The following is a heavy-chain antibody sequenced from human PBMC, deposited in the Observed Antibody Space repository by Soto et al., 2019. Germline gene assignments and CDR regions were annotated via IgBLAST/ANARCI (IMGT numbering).Heavy chain of an antibody. D-gene: IGHD2-21*01. V-gene: IGHV4-31*03. CDR1: GASLNSGNYY. Sequence: SETLCLTCSVSGASLNSGNYYWSWIRQVPGKGLEWIGHIYVTGAVDYNPSLRDRITISQDTSERQFSLNLRLVTAADTAVYYCARLRIATNNYKWFDPWGQGTLVTVSS. J-gene: IGHJ5*02. CDR2: IYVTGAV. CDR3: ARLRIATNNYKWFDP.